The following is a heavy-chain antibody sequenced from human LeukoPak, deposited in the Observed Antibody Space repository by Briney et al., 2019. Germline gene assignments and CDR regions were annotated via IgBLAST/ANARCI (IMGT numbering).Heavy chain of an antibody. Sequence: ASVKVSCKASGYTFTGYYMHWVRQAPGQGREWRGWINPNSGGTNYAQKFQGWVTMTRDTSISTAYMELSRLRSDDTAVYYCARDRYYGSGSYYYYYGMDVWGKGTTVTVSS. CDR2: INPNSGGT. CDR3: ARDRYYGSGSYYYYYGMDV. D-gene: IGHD3-10*01. CDR1: GYTFTGYY. J-gene: IGHJ6*04. V-gene: IGHV1-2*04.